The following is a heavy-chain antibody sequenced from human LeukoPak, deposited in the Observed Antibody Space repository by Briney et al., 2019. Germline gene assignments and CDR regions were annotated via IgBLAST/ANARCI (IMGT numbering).Heavy chain of an antibody. J-gene: IGHJ5*02. Sequence: GGSLRLSCAASGFTFSTYAMIWVPQAPGKWLELVSVIGGSGSFTYYADSVKGRFTIYRDNSKDTLYLQRNSLRAEDTAVYYCARDWYDDWGQGTLVTVSS. CDR1: GFTFSTYA. CDR2: IGGSGSFT. V-gene: IGHV3-23*01. CDR3: ARDWYDD.